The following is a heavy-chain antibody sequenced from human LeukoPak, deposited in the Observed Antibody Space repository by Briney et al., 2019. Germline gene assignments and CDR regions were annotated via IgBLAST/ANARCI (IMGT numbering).Heavy chain of an antibody. J-gene: IGHJ4*02. CDR1: GYIFSDHA. CDR3: AKVTVCFGCYFDY. D-gene: IGHD3-10*02. Sequence: GGSLRLSCAASGYIFSDHAMTWVRQAPGKGLECASTINGPGDNPRYAETVKGRFTISRDNSRNTVFLQMDSLRADDTAIYYCAKVTVCFGCYFDYWGQGILVTVSS. V-gene: IGHV3-23*01. CDR2: INGPGDNP.